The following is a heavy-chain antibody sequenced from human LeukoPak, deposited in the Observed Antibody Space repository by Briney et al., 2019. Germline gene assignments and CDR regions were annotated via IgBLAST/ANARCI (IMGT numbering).Heavy chain of an antibody. D-gene: IGHD3-9*01. CDR1: GGSVSDYY. Sequence: SETLSLTCTVSGGSVSDYYWSWIRQSPGKGLEWIGYLYYTGSTSYNPSLKSRVTISVDTSKNQFSLKLTSVAAADTAVYYCARGGYDILTGYYIAPIFDYWGQGTLVTVSS. CDR2: LYYTGST. V-gene: IGHV4-59*02. J-gene: IGHJ4*02. CDR3: ARGGYDILTGYYIAPIFDY.